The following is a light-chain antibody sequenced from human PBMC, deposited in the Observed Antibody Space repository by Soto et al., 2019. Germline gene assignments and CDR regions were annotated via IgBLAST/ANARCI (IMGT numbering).Light chain of an antibody. CDR1: SSDIGAYDY. V-gene: IGLV2-14*01. CDR2: EVS. CDR3: TSYTSVTIVV. Sequence: QSALTQPASLSGSPGQSITISCTGTSSDIGAYDYVSWFQQHPGKAPKLMISEVSNRPSGVSDRFSGSKSGNTASLTISALQAEDEADYYCTSYTSVTIVVFGGGTKLTVL. J-gene: IGLJ2*01.